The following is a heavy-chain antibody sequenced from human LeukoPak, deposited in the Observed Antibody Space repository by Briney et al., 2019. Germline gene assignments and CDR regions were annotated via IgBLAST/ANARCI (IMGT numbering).Heavy chain of an antibody. J-gene: IGHJ4*02. Sequence: GGSLRLSCAASGFTFSSYNMNWVRQAPGKGLEWVSSITSGSSYIYYADSVKGRFTISRDNAKNSLYLQMNSLRAEDTSMYYCARPELPGWSVFFDFWGQGTLVTVSS. D-gene: IGHD2-15*01. CDR1: GFTFSSYN. CDR2: ITSGSSYI. CDR3: ARPELPGWSVFFDF. V-gene: IGHV3-21*01.